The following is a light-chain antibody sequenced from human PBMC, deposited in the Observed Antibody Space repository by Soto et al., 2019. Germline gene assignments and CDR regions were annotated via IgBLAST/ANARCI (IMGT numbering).Light chain of an antibody. J-gene: IGLJ2*01. CDR2: NHN. CDR1: SSNIGAGYE. CDR3: QCYYTSLGGHVV. Sequence: QAVLTQPTSVSGAPGQTVTIACSGSSSNIGAGYEVNWYQQPPGTAPRLLIYNHNYRPSGVPVRCSGSKSSTSASLVITGLRPEDEADYYCQCYYTSLGGHVVFGGGTKVTVL. V-gene: IGLV1-40*01.